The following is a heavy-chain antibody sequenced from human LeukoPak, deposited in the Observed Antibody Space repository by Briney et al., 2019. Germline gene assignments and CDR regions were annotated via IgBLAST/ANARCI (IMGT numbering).Heavy chain of an antibody. CDR1: GFTFSRYS. CDR3: ARTFVVVTAEDAFDI. V-gene: IGHV3-21*01. Sequence: GGSLRLSCAASGFTFSRYSINWVRQAPGRGLEWVSSITSSSSYIYYADSVKGRFTVSRDNAKNSLYLQMNSLRAEDTAVYYCARTFVVVTAEDAFDIWGQGTMVTVSS. D-gene: IGHD2-21*02. CDR2: ITSSSSYI. J-gene: IGHJ3*02.